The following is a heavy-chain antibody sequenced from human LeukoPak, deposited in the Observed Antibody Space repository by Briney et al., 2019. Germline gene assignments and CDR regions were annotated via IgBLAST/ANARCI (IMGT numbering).Heavy chain of an antibody. D-gene: IGHD6-19*01. CDR3: ARVGQWLSYYFDY. J-gene: IGHJ4*02. Sequence: PGGSLRLSCVDSGVTVSTNYMCWVRQAPGKGLEWVSLIYSGGSTYYADSVKGRFIISRDNSKNTLYLQMNSLRAEDTAVYYWARVGQWLSYYFDYWGQGTLVTVSS. CDR2: IYSGGST. V-gene: IGHV3-66*01. CDR1: GVTVSTNY.